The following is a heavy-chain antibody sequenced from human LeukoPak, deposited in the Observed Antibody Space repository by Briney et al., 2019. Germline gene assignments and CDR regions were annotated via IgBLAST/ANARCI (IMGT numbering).Heavy chain of an antibody. V-gene: IGHV4-59*08. D-gene: IGHD3-10*01. CDR3: GRHGGVKMVRGGLVDGFDI. CDR1: GGSISSYC. CDR2: VFHSGST. Sequence: SETLSLTCLVSGGSISSYCWSWIRPPPGGGRDWIGYVFHSGSTNYNPSLKSRVTMSVDSTMNQFSLKLSSVTAADAAVYYCGRHGGVKMVRGGLVDGFDIWGQGTMVTVSS. J-gene: IGHJ3*02.